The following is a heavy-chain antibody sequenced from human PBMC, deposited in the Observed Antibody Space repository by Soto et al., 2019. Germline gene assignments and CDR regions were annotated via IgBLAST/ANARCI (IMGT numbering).Heavy chain of an antibody. V-gene: IGHV4-39*01. CDR1: GGSISSSSYY. D-gene: IGHD3-10*01. J-gene: IGHJ4*02. CDR2: IYYSGST. Sequence: QLQLQESGPGLVKPSETLSLTYTVSGGSISSSSYYWGWIRQPPGKGLEWIGSIYYSGSTYYNPSLKSRVTISVDTSKNQFSLKLSSVTAADTAVYYCARHVSHQLLWFGEFTSYYFDYWGQGTLVTVSS. CDR3: ARHVSHQLLWFGEFTSYYFDY.